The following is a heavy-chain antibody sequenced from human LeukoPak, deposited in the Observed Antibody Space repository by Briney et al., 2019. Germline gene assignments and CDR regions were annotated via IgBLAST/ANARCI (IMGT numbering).Heavy chain of an antibody. Sequence: GASVKVSCKASGGTFSSYAISWVRQAPGQGLEWMGGIIPIFGTANYAQKFQGRVTITTDESTSTAYMELSSLRSEDTAVYYCARAVSRTSLDYYYMDVWGKGTTVTVSS. CDR3: ARAVSRTSLDYYYMDV. D-gene: IGHD2-2*01. J-gene: IGHJ6*03. CDR1: GGTFSSYA. CDR2: IIPIFGTA. V-gene: IGHV1-69*05.